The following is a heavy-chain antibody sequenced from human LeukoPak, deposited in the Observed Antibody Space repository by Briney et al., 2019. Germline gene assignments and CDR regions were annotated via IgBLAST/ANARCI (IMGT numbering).Heavy chain of an antibody. CDR1: GYTLTELS. V-gene: IGHV1-24*01. J-gene: IGHJ4*02. Sequence: ASVKVSCKVSGYTLTELSMHWVRQAPGKGLEWMGGFDPEDGETIYAQKFQGRVTMTEGTSTDTAYMELSSLRSEDTAVYYCATEVYYDKNYWGQGTLVTVSS. CDR3: ATEVYYDKNY. CDR2: FDPEDGET. D-gene: IGHD3-22*01.